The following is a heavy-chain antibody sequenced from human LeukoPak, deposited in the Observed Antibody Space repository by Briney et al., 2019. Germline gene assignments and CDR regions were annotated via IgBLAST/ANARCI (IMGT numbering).Heavy chain of an antibody. J-gene: IGHJ4*02. CDR2: INPNSGGT. V-gene: IGHV1-2*02. D-gene: IGHD3-10*01. CDR3: ARASYYYGSGSYYFDY. CDR1: GYTFAGYF. Sequence: ASVKVSCKTSGYTFAGYFVHWVRQAPGQGLEWMGWINPNSGGTNYTQNFQGRVTITRGTSITTAYMELSRLTSDDTALYYCARASYYYGSGSYYFDYWGQGTLVTVSS.